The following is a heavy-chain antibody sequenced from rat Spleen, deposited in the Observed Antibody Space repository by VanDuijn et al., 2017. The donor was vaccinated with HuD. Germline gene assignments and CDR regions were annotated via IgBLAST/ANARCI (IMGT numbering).Heavy chain of an antibody. CDR1: GFIFSDYN. D-gene: IGHD1-7*01. CDR3: TRLSMGD. CDR2: ISYDGSGT. Sequence: EVQLVESGGGLVQPGRSLKLSCAASGFIFSDYNMAWVRQTPKMGLGWVATISYDGSGTYYRDSVKGRFTISRDNAKNTLYLQMDSLRSEDTATYYCTRLSMGDWGQGVMVTVSS. V-gene: IGHV5-7*01. J-gene: IGHJ2*01.